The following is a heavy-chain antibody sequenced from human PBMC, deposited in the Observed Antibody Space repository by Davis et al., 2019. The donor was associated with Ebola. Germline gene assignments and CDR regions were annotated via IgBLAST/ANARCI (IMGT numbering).Heavy chain of an antibody. CDR1: GFTFSSYG. J-gene: IGHJ4*02. V-gene: IGHV3-33*06. CDR3: AKDWDYGDYFDY. Sequence: WGSLRLSCAASGFTFSSYGMHWVRQAPGKGLEWVAVIWYDGSNKYYADSVKGRFTISRDNSKNTAYLQMNSLRAEDTAVYYCAKDWDYGDYFDYWGQGTLVTVSS. CDR2: IWYDGSNK. D-gene: IGHD4-17*01.